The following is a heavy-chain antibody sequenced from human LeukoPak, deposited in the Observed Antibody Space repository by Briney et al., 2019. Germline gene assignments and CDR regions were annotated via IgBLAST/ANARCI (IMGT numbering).Heavy chain of an antibody. CDR2: IYYGGST. D-gene: IGHD3-22*01. V-gene: IGHV4-59*01. Sequence: SETLSLTCTVSGGSISSYYWNWVRQPPGKGLEWIGYIYYGGSTNYIPSLKSRVTISVDTSKNQFSLKLSSVTAADTAVYYCARGADSSGYYSIFYFDYWGQGTLVTVSS. J-gene: IGHJ4*02. CDR3: ARGADSSGYYSIFYFDY. CDR1: GGSISSYY.